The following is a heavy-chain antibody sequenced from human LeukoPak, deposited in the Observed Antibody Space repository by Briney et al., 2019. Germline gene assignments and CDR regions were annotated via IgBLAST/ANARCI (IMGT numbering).Heavy chain of an antibody. CDR1: GFTFDDYT. CDR2: ISWDGGST. D-gene: IGHD6-13*01. CDR3: AKDSSSWYAEYFQH. J-gene: IGHJ1*01. Sequence: GGSLRPSCAASGFTFDDYTMHWVRQAPGKGLEWVSLISWDGGSTYYADSVKGRFTISRDNSKNSLYLQMNSLRTEDTALYYCAKDSSSWYAEYFQHWGQGTLVTVSS. V-gene: IGHV3-43*01.